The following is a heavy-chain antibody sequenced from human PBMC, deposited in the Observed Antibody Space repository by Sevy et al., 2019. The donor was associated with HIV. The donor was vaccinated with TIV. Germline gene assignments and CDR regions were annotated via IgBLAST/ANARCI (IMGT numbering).Heavy chain of an antibody. D-gene: IGHD3-3*01. CDR3: AKNENFWRGYLAMDV. CDR1: GFTFSNYA. V-gene: IGHV3-23*01. J-gene: IGHJ6*02. Sequence: GGSLRLSRAASGFTFSNYAMNWVRQTPGKGLEWVSSISGSGDNTYYADSVKGRFTISRDISYNTVTLQMSSLRAEDTAVYYCAKNENFWRGYLAMDVWGQGTTVTVSS. CDR2: ISGSGDNT.